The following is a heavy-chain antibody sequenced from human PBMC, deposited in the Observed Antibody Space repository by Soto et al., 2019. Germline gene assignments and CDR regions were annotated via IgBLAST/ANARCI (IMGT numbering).Heavy chain of an antibody. CDR2: IIPIFGTA. D-gene: IGHD1-26*01. J-gene: IGHJ4*02. CDR3: ARDFSIVGANYFDY. Sequence: QVQLVQSGAEVKKPGSSVKVSCKASGGTFSSYAISWVRQAPGQGLEWMGGIIPIFGTANYAQKFQGRVTITADESTSTAYMGLSSLRSEDTAVYYCARDFSIVGANYFDYWGQGTLVTVSS. CDR1: GGTFSSYA. V-gene: IGHV1-69*01.